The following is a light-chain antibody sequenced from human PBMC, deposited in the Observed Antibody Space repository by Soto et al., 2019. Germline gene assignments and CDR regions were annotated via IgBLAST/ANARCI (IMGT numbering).Light chain of an antibody. Sequence: QSALTQPASVSGSPGQSITISCTGTSSDVGIYNYVSWYQHHPGKAPKLIIYDVTSRPSGVSNRFSGSKSGNTASLTISGRQAEDEADYYCSSYTISSTLVFGGGTKLTVL. CDR3: SSYTISSTLV. V-gene: IGLV2-14*01. CDR2: DVT. CDR1: SSDVGIYNY. J-gene: IGLJ2*01.